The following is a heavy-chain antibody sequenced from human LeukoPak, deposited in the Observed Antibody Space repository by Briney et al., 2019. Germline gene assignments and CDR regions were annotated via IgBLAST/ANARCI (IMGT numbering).Heavy chain of an antibody. CDR3: ARVPYDSSGYYYFDY. J-gene: IGHJ4*02. Sequence: SETLSLTCTVSGGSISSNYWSWSRQPPGKGLEWIGYIYYSGSTNYNPSLKSRVTISVDTSKNQFSLKLSSVTAADTAVYYCARVPYDSSGYYYFDYWGQGTLVTVSS. D-gene: IGHD3-22*01. CDR2: IYYSGST. V-gene: IGHV4-59*01. CDR1: GGSISSNY.